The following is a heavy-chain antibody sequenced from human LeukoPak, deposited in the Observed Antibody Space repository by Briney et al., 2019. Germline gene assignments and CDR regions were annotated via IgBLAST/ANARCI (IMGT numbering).Heavy chain of an antibody. V-gene: IGHV4-59*01. J-gene: IGHJ5*02. D-gene: IGHD6-25*01. CDR2: IYYSGST. CDR1: GGSISSYY. Sequence: SETLSLTCTVSGGSISSYYWSWIRQPPGKGLEWIGYIYYSGSTNYNPSLKSRVTISVDTSKNQFSLKLSSVTAAGTAVYYCARAAEYNWFDPWGQGTLVTVSS. CDR3: ARAAEYNWFDP.